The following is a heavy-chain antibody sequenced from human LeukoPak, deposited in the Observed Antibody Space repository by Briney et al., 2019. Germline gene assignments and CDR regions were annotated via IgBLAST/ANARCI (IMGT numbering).Heavy chain of an antibody. Sequence: PSETLSLTCTVSGVAISSYSCNSVRERAGKGLECVGRIYTSGSSNYNPSLTSRITMSVDTSKNHFTLKLRTVTAADAAVYYCERASIAARQLDYWGRGTRVTVSA. CDR3: ERASIAARQLDY. J-gene: IGHJ4*02. CDR1: GVAISSYS. CDR2: IYTSGSS. V-gene: IGHV4-4*07. D-gene: IGHD6-6*01.